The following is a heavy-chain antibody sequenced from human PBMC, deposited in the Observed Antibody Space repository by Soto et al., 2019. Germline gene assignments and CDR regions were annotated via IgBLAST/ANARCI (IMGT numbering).Heavy chain of an antibody. V-gene: IGHV3-33*01. CDR1: GFTFSSYG. D-gene: IGHD2-15*01. J-gene: IGHJ4*02. CDR2: IWYDGSNK. CDR3: ARDECSGGSCYSLF. Sequence: GGSLRLSCAASGFTFSSYGMRWVRQAPGKGLEWVAVIWYDGSNKYYADSVKGRFTISRDNSKNTLYLQMNSLRAEDTAVYYCARDECSGGSCYSLFWGQGTLVTVSS.